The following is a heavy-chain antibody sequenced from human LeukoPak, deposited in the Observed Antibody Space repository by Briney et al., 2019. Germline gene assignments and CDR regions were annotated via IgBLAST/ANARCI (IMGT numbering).Heavy chain of an antibody. J-gene: IGHJ5*02. CDR1: GFTFSSYW. Sequence: PGGSLRLSCAASGFTFSSYWMSWVRQAPGKGLEWVANIKQDGSEKYYVDSVKGRFTISRDNAKNSLYLQMNSLRAEDTAVYYCARGPPRDSSGYWFDPWGQGTLVTVSP. D-gene: IGHD3-22*01. CDR3: ARGPPRDSSGYWFDP. CDR2: IKQDGSEK. V-gene: IGHV3-7*01.